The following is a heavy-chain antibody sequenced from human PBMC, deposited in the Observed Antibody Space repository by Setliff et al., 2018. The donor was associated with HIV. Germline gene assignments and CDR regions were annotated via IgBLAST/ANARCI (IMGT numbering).Heavy chain of an antibody. D-gene: IGHD3-10*01. V-gene: IGHV4-39*02. CDR3: ARDRVVRGVITTYYYMDV. J-gene: IGHJ6*03. Sequence: SETLSLTCSVSGGSVIKDNFYWGWIRQAPAKGLEWIGTLYDTGRTYYNPPLKSRVSIFVDTTKNEFVLNLRSVTAADMAVYYCARDRVVRGVITTYYYMDVWGKGTTVTVSS. CDR1: GGSVIKDNFY. CDR2: LYDTGRT.